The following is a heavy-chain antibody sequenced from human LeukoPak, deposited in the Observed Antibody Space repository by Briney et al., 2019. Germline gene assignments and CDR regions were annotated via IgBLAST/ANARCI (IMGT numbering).Heavy chain of an antibody. D-gene: IGHD3-9*01. V-gene: IGHV3-11*05. J-gene: IGHJ5*02. CDR2: ISSSGTYA. CDR3: ARGGYDLLTGTSVLDP. CDR1: GFTFSDYY. Sequence: GGSLRLSCVASGFTFSDYYMSWIRQAPGKGLQYVSYISSSGTYANYANSVKGRFTNSRDNAKNSLYLQMNSLRADDTAVYYCARGGYDLLTGTSVLDPWGQGTLVTVSS.